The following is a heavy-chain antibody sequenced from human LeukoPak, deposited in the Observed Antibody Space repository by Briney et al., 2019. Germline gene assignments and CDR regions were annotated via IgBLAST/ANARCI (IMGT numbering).Heavy chain of an antibody. CDR1: GYAFTGYY. D-gene: IGHD3-3*01. J-gene: IGHJ4*02. CDR3: ARGPNSDFWSGYYGYYFDY. V-gene: IGHV1-2*02. Sequence: GASVKVSCKASGYAFTGYYMHWVRQAPGQGLEWMGWINPNSGGTNYAQKFQGRVTMTRDTSISTAYMELSRLRSDDTAVYYCARGPNSDFWSGYYGYYFDYWGQGTLVTVSS. CDR2: INPNSGGT.